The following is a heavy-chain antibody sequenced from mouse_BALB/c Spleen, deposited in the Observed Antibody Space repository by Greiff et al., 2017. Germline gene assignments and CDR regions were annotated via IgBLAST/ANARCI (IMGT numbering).Heavy chain of an antibody. CDR2: IRLKSNNYAT. CDR1: GFTFSNYW. CDR3: TSGDYDVMDY. J-gene: IGHJ4*01. Sequence: EVNVVESGGGLVQPGGSMKLSCVASGFTFSNYWMNWVRQSPEKGLEWVAEIRLKSNNYATHYAESVKGRFTISRDDSKSSVYLQMNNLRAEDTGIYYCTSGDYDVMDYWGQGTSVTVSS. V-gene: IGHV6-6*02. D-gene: IGHD2-4*01.